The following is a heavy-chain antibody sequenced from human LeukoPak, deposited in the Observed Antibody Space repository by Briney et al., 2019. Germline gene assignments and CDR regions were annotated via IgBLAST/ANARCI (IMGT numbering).Heavy chain of an antibody. CDR3: ARDSYDILTGYSRFDP. CDR2: IYYSGST. V-gene: IGHV4-31*03. D-gene: IGHD3-9*01. CDR1: GGSISSGGYY. Sequence: SQTLSLTCTVSGGSISSGGYYWSWIRQHPGKGLEWTGYIYYSGSTYYNPSLKSRVTISVDTSKNQFSLKLSSVTAADTAVYYCARDSYDILTGYSRFDPWGQGTLVTVSS. J-gene: IGHJ5*02.